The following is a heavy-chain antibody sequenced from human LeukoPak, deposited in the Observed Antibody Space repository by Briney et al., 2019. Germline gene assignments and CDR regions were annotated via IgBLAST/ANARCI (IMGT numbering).Heavy chain of an antibody. D-gene: IGHD6-13*01. CDR2: IWYDGSNK. J-gene: IGHJ3*02. CDR3: ARDGPQRLVPEGAFDI. CDR1: GFTFSSYG. Sequence: PGGSLRLSCAASGFTFSSYGMHWVRQAPGKGLEWVAVIWYDGSNKYYADSVKGRFTISRDDSKNTLYLQMNSLRAEDTAVYYCARDGPQRLVPEGAFDIWGQGTMVTVSS. V-gene: IGHV3-33*01.